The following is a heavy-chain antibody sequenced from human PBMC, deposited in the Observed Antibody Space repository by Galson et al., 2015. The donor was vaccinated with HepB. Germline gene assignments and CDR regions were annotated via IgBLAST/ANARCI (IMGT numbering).Heavy chain of an antibody. V-gene: IGHV3-21*01. CDR1: GFTFSSYS. J-gene: IGHJ4*02. CDR2: ISSSSSYI. Sequence: SLRLSCAASGFTFSSYSMNWVRQAPGKGLEWVSSISSSSSYIYYADSVKGRFTISRDNAKNSLYLQMNSLRAEDTAVYYCARLSSGPGPEFDYWGQGTLVTVSS. D-gene: IGHD6-19*01. CDR3: ARLSSGPGPEFDY.